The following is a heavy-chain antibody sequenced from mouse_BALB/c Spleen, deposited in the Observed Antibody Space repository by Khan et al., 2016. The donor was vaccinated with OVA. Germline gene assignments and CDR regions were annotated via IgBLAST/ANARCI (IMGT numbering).Heavy chain of an antibody. CDR1: GYSITSDYA. CDR2: TSYSGRT. CDR3: ARSVTITTVVATDFDV. J-gene: IGHJ2*01. D-gene: IGHD1-1*01. Sequence: EVQLVESGPGLVKPSQSLSLTCTVTGYSITSDYAWNWIRQFPGNKLEWMGYTSYSGRTSYNPSLKSRISITRDTSKNQFFLQLNSVTTEDTATXYSARSVTITTVVATDFDVWGQGTTLTVSS. V-gene: IGHV3-2*02.